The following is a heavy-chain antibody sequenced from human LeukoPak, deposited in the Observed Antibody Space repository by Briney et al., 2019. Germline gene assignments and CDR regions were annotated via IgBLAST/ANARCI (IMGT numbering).Heavy chain of an antibody. J-gene: IGHJ5*02. Sequence: GESLKISCQTSGYNFFGNYWIAWVRQMPGKGLEWMGMVYPLDSDTRYSPSFQGQVIFSADKSTNTAYLQWSSLKASDTAMYYCVRRLTMSHSGGDWFDPWGQGTLVTVSS. CDR2: VYPLDSDT. CDR3: VRRLTMSHSGGDWFDP. V-gene: IGHV5-51*01. D-gene: IGHD1-1*01. CDR1: GYNFFGNYW.